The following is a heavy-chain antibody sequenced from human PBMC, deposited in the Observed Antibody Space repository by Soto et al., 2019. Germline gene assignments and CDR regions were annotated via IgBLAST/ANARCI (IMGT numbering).Heavy chain of an antibody. V-gene: IGHV1-69*13. J-gene: IGHJ6*02. CDR1: GCTFSSYA. CDR3: ARPMTYYYGSGSQYYYYGMDV. CDR2: IIPIFGTA. D-gene: IGHD3-10*01. Sequence: SVKVSCKASGCTFSSYAISWVRQAPGQGLEWMGGIIPIFGTANYAQKFQGRVTITADESTSTAYMELSSLRSEDTAVYYCARPMTYYYGSGSQYYYYGMDVWGQGTTVTVSS.